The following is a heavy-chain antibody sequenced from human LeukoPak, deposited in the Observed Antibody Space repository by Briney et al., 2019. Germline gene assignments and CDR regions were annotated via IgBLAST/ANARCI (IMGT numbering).Heavy chain of an antibody. D-gene: IGHD3-22*01. CDR1: GGSISSYY. Sequence: SETLSLTCTVSGGSISSYYWSWIRQPPGKGLEWIGYIYYSGSTNYNPSLKSRVTISVDTSKNQFSLKLSSVTAADTAVYYCARGGYYYGSSGYYYYFDYWGQGTLVTVSS. J-gene: IGHJ4*02. CDR2: IYYSGST. V-gene: IGHV4-59*01. CDR3: ARGGYYYGSSGYYYYFDY.